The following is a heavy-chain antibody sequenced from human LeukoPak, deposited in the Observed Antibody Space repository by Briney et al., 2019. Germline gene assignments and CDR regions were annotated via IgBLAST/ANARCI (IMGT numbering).Heavy chain of an antibody. V-gene: IGHV3-23*01. J-gene: IGHJ4*02. CDR2: ISGSGGST. D-gene: IGHD3-3*01. Sequence: GGSLRLSCAASGFTFSSYAMNWVRQAPGKGLEWVATISGSGGSTYYADSVKGRFTISRDNSKNTLYLQMNTLRAEDTAIYYCAKDKDLADTGIAFFGVGAESSAGTRRSFDYWGQGTLVTVSS. CDR3: AKDKDLADTGIAFFGVGAESSAGTRRSFDY. CDR1: GFTFSSYA.